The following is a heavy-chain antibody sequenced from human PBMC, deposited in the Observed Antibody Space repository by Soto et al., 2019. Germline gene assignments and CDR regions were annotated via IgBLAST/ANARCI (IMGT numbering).Heavy chain of an antibody. Sequence: WGSLRLSCAASGFAFISYGIHFFRHSPFKWREWVAVIWYDGSNKYYADSVKGRFTISRDNSKNTLYLQMNSLRAEDTAVYYCARDLQIEGYCSSTSCSSGWGQGTLVTVSS. CDR2: IWYDGSNK. CDR3: ARDLQIEGYCSSTSCSSG. CDR1: GFAFISYG. V-gene: IGHV3-33*01. D-gene: IGHD2-2*01. J-gene: IGHJ4*02.